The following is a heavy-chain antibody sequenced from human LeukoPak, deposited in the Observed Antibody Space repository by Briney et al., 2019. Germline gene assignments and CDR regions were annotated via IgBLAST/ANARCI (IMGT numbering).Heavy chain of an antibody. J-gene: IGHJ6*03. Sequence: PGRFLRLSCAASGFTFSSYGMHWVRQAPGKGLEWVAFIRYDGSNKYYADSVKGRFTISRDNSKNTLYLQMNSLRAEDTAVYYCAKDLRRYGSSPNYYMDVWGKGTTVTVSS. CDR2: IRYDGSNK. V-gene: IGHV3-30*02. CDR3: AKDLRRYGSSPNYYMDV. D-gene: IGHD6-13*01. CDR1: GFTFSSYG.